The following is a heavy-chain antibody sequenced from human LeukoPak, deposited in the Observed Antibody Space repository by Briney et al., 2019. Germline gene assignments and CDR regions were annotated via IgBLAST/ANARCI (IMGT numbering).Heavy chain of an antibody. Sequence: ASVKVSCKASGYNFITYGFSWVRQAPGQGLEWMGWINPYHGKTKYAQKFQGRVTMTTDTSTNTAHMELRSLTSDDTAVYFCARDRIAAAVLDPWGQGTLVTVSS. J-gene: IGHJ5*02. CDR2: INPYHGKT. CDR1: GYNFITYG. V-gene: IGHV1-18*01. CDR3: ARDRIAAAVLDP. D-gene: IGHD6-13*01.